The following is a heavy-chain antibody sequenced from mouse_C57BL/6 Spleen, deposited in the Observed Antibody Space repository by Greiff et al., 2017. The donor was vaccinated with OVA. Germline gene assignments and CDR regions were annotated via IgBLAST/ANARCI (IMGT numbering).Heavy chain of an antibody. J-gene: IGHJ4*01. Sequence: VQLKESGAELVKPGASVKISCKASGYAFSSYWMNWVKQRPGKGLEWIGQIYPGDGDTNYNGKFKGKATLTADKSSSTAYMQLSSLTSEDSAVYFCARSGYGSSFMDYWGQGTSVTVSS. V-gene: IGHV1-80*01. CDR3: ARSGYGSSFMDY. CDR1: GYAFSSYW. CDR2: IYPGDGDT. D-gene: IGHD1-1*01.